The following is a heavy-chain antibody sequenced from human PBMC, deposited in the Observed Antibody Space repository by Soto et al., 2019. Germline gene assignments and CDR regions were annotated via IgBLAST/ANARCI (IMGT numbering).Heavy chain of an antibody. D-gene: IGHD3-16*01. V-gene: IGHV3-64D*08. CDR2: ISSHGGSI. Sequence: EVQVVEAGGGLVQPGGSLRLSCSASGFTFSSYALHWVRQAPGTGLEYVSGISSHGGSIFYADSVKGRFTISRDNSKNILYLQMTGLRVDDTAVYSCVKDRIGGTSGSFDSWGQGTLVTASS. CDR1: GFTFSSYA. CDR3: VKDRIGGTSGSFDS. J-gene: IGHJ4*02.